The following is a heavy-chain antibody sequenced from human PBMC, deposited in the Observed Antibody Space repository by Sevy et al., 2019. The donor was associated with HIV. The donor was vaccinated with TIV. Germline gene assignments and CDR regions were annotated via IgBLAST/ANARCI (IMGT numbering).Heavy chain of an antibody. CDR1: GFIFDDYG. CDR2: ISHDGGRK. CDR3: TKDPPVYGDFPYGMDV. Sequence: GGSLRLSCVGSGFIFDDYGMHWVRQAPGKGLEWVALISHDGGRKYYADSVNGRFTISRDNFKNTLYLQMNTLRRDDTAAYFCTKDPPVYGDFPYGMDVWGQGTTVTVSS. J-gene: IGHJ6*02. D-gene: IGHD4-17*01. V-gene: IGHV3-30*18.